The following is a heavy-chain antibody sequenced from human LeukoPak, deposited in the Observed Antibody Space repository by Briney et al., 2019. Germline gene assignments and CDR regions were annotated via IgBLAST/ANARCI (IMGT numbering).Heavy chain of an antibody. Sequence: GGSLSLSSAAYACTFYSPWMKWFRQAPGKGLEWVGRIKTKTDGGTTDFAAPVKGRFTISRDDSKNTPYLQMNSLKKQNTADVVSATVGSGNLFAFHMGGQGTMVAVSS. CDR3: ATVGSGNLFAFHM. J-gene: IGHJ3*02. CDR2: IKTKTDGGTT. CDR1: ACTFYSPW. D-gene: IGHD3-10*01. V-gene: IGHV3-15*01.